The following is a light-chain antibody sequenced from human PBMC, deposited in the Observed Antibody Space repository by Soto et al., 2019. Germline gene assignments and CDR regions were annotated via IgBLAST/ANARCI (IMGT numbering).Light chain of an antibody. CDR1: QSVSSY. CDR3: QQRRGT. J-gene: IGKJ2*02. Sequence: EIVLTQSPGTLSLSPGERATLSCRASQSVSSYLAWYQQKPGQAPRLLIYDASLRAPGIPARFSGSGSGTDFTLTISSLEPEDFAVYYCQQRRGTFGQGTKLEIK. V-gene: IGKV3-11*01. CDR2: DAS.